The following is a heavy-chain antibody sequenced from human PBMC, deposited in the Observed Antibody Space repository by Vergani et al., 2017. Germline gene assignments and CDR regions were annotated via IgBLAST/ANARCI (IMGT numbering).Heavy chain of an antibody. CDR3: TKAGQYDSDKFHDS. J-gene: IGHJ1*01. V-gene: IGHV3-30*02. CDR1: GLTFRIYG. Sequence: QVQLVESGGGVVQPGGSLRLSCIASGLTFRIYGMHWVRQAPGKGLEWVAFLRYDGTKRFYGDSVKGRFTISRDNSQTPVFLQMNSLRADDSAVYYCTKAGQYDSDKFHDSWVQGALVTVAS. D-gene: IGHD3-22*01. CDR2: LRYDGTKR.